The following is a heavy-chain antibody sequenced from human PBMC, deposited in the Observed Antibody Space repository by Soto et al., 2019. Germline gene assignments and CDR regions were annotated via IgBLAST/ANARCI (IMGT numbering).Heavy chain of an antibody. V-gene: IGHV3-30*18. CDR2: IFYDGTTQ. D-gene: IGHD1-7*01. J-gene: IGHJ6*02. CDR3: TKDQGTMTNHYYYGMDV. Sequence: PGGSLRLSCTASGFNFSGHGMHWVRQAPGKGLEWVAVIFYDGTTQYNSDSVKGRFTISRDNSVSTLYLQINSLRPEDTAVYYCTKDQGTMTNHYYYGMDVWGQGTTVTVSS. CDR1: GFNFSGHG.